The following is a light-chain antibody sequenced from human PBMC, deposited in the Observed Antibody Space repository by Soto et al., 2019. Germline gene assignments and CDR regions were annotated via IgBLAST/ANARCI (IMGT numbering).Light chain of an antibody. V-gene: IGLV1-40*01. Sequence: QLVLTQPPSVSGAPGQRVTISCTGSSSNIGAGYDVHWYQQLPGRAPELLIYGNSYRPSGVRDRFSGSKSGTSASLAINGLQAEDEADYYCQSYDSSLSGWLFGGGTKLTVL. J-gene: IGLJ3*02. CDR1: SSNIGAGYD. CDR2: GNS. CDR3: QSYDSSLSGWL.